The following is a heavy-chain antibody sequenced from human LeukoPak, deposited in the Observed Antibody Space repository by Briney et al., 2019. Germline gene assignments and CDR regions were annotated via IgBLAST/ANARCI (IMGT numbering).Heavy chain of an antibody. J-gene: IGHJ4*02. V-gene: IGHV4-31*03. D-gene: IGHD3/OR15-3a*01. CDR1: GGSISSGGYY. CDR3: ARVDLRAGSFDY. Sequence: KPSETLSLTCTVSGGSISSGGYYWSWIRQHPGKGLEWIGYIYYSGSTYYNPSLKSRVTISVDTSKNQFSLKLSSETAADTAVYYCARVDLRAGSFDYWGQGTLVTVSS. CDR2: IYYSGST.